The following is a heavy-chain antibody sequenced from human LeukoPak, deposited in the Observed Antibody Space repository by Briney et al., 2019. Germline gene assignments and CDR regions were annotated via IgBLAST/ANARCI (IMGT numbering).Heavy chain of an antibody. D-gene: IGHD3-3*01. CDR1: GFTFSSYA. V-gene: IGHV3-30-3*01. J-gene: IGHJ4*02. Sequence: GRSLRLSCAASGFTFSSYAMHWVRQAPGKGLEWVAVISYDGSNKYYADSVKGRFTISRDNSKNTLYLQMNSLRAEDTAVYYCARVKDFWSGPPDYWGQGTLVTVSS. CDR3: ARVKDFWSGPPDY. CDR2: ISYDGSNK.